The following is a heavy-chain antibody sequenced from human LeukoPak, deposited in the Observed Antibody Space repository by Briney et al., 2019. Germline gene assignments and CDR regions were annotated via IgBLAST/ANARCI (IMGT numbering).Heavy chain of an antibody. CDR2: INPNSGNT. J-gene: IGHJ6*03. D-gene: IGHD3-3*01. V-gene: IGHV1-8*03. CDR3: ARGVRLRFLEWLPDYYYMDV. CDR1: GYTFTGYY. Sequence: GASVKVSCKASGYTFTGYYMHWVRQAPGQGLEWMGWINPNSGNTGYAQKFQGRVTITRNTSISTAYMELSSLRSEDTAVYYCARGVRLRFLEWLPDYYYMDVWGKGTTVTVSS.